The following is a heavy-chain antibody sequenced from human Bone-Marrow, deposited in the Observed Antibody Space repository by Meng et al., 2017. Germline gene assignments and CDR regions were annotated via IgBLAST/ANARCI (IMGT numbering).Heavy chain of an antibody. D-gene: IGHD3-10*01. CDR2: ISGSGGST. Sequence: LSLTCAASGFTFSSYAMSWVRQAPGKGLEWVSAISGSGGSTYYADSVKGRFTISRDNSKNTLYLQMNSLRDEDTAVYYCAKDRAGLWLGEFNYWGQGTLVTVSS. V-gene: IGHV3-23*01. J-gene: IGHJ4*02. CDR1: GFTFSSYA. CDR3: AKDRAGLWLGEFNY.